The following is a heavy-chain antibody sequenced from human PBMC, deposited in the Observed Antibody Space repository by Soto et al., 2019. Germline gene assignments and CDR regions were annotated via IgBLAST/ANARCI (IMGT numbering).Heavy chain of an antibody. CDR3: ARGPSGDKVDS. Sequence: QVQLQESGPGLVKPSQTLSLTCTVSGGSISTVNYWWSWIRQSPDMGLEWIGHIYNGGSTYNNPSLESXXTXSXXTFTNQLSLTLSSVSAADTAVYYCARGPSGDKVDSWGQGTLVTVSS. V-gene: IGHV4-30-4*01. D-gene: IGHD7-27*01. CDR2: IYNGGST. CDR1: GGSISTVNYW. J-gene: IGHJ4*02.